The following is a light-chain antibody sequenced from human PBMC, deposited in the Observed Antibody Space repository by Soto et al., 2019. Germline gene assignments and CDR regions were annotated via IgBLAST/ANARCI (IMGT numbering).Light chain of an antibody. V-gene: IGLV1-44*01. J-gene: IGLJ2*01. CDR1: SSDIGTNP. CDR2: RDN. Sequence: QSVLTQPPSASGTPGERVAISCSGGSSDIGTNPVNWYLHLPGAAPKLLIYRDNQRPSGVPDRFSGSKSGTSASLTISGLQSEYEADYFCSAWDDSIYGPVFGGGTKLTVL. CDR3: SAWDDSIYGPV.